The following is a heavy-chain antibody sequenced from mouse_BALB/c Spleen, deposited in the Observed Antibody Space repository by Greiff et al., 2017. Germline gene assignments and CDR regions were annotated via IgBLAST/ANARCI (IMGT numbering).Heavy chain of an antibody. D-gene: IGHD1-1*01. Sequence: LQQPGSELVRPGASVKLSCKASGYTFTSYWMHWVKQRHGQGLEWIGNIYPGSGSTNYDEKFKSKGTLTVDTSSSTAYMHLSSLTSEDSAVYYCTRDYGRFDYWGQGTTLTVSS. CDR3: TRDYGRFDY. CDR2: IYPGSGST. V-gene: IGHV1S22*01. J-gene: IGHJ2*01. CDR1: GYTFTSYW.